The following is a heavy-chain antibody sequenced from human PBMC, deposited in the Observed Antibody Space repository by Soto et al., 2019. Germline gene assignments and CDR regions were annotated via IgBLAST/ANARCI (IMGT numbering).Heavy chain of an antibody. Sequence: WASVKVSCKASGYTFTSYGISWVRQAPGQGLEWMGWISAYNGDTNYAQKLQGRVTMTTDTSTSTAYMELRSLRSDDTAVYYCARDAPSPISYYDSSGYYSRPPSIQHWGQGTLVTVSS. CDR3: ARDAPSPISYYDSSGYYSRPPSIQH. CDR2: ISAYNGDT. J-gene: IGHJ1*01. V-gene: IGHV1-18*01. D-gene: IGHD3-22*01. CDR1: GYTFTSYG.